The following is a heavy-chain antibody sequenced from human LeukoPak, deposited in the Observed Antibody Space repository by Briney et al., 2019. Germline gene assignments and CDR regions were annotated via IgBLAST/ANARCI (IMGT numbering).Heavy chain of an antibody. CDR1: GFTFSSYS. V-gene: IGHV3-48*04. Sequence: GGSLRLSCAASGFTFSSYSMNWVRQAPGKGLEWVSYISSSGSTIYYADSVKGRFTISRDNAKNTLYLQMNSLRAEDTAVYYCAVVVITDFDYWGQGTLVTVSS. D-gene: IGHD3-22*01. CDR2: ISSSGSTI. CDR3: AVVVITDFDY. J-gene: IGHJ4*02.